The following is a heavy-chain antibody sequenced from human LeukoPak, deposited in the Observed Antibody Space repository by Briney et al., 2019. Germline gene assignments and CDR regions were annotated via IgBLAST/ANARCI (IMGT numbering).Heavy chain of an antibody. CDR1: GGSISSYY. J-gene: IGHJ4*02. Sequence: KPSETLSLTCTVSGGSISSYYWSWIRQPPGKGLEWIGYIYYSGSTNYNPSLKSRVTISVDTSKNQFSLKLSSVTAADTAVYYCARSGVVPAAGIDYWGQGTLVTVSS. V-gene: IGHV4-59*01. D-gene: IGHD2-2*01. CDR3: ARSGVVPAAGIDY. CDR2: IYYSGST.